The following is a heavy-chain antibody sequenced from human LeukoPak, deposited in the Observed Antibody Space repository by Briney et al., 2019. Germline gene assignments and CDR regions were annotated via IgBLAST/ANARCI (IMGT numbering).Heavy chain of an antibody. CDR3: ARQMNTVTADY. Sequence: PSGTLSLTCTVSGGSISSSSYFWGWIRPPPGKGLEWSGSIFYSGSTYSNPSLNSRATISIDTTKNKFSLWLSSVTAADTAVYFCARQMNTVTADYWGQGTLVTVSS. V-gene: IGHV4-39*01. CDR2: IFYSGST. J-gene: IGHJ4*02. CDR1: GGSISSSSYF. D-gene: IGHD4-11*01.